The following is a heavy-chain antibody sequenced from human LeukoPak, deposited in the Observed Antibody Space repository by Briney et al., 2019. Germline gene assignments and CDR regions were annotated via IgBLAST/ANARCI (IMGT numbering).Heavy chain of an antibody. V-gene: IGHV3-48*03. Sequence: PGGSLRLSCAASGFTFSSYEMNWVRQAPGKGLEWVSCISSSGSNIYYADSVKGRFTISRDNAKNSLFLQMNSLRAEDTAVYYCARLYSSSSGRALDYWGQGTLVTVSS. CDR1: GFTFSSYE. CDR2: ISSSGSNI. D-gene: IGHD6-6*01. J-gene: IGHJ4*02. CDR3: ARLYSSSSGRALDY.